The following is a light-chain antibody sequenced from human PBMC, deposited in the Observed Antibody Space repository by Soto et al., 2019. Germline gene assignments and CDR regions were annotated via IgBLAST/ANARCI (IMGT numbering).Light chain of an antibody. CDR3: HHSYGTPRT. J-gene: IGKJ1*01. CDR2: AVS. Sequence: DIQMTQSPSSLSASVGDRATITCRASQSISTYLNWYQHKPGKAPKVLIYAVSSLQSGVPSRFSGSGSGTDFTLTITSVQPDDSVNYCCHHSYGTPRTFGKVNKVEI. V-gene: IGKV1-39*01. CDR1: QSISTY.